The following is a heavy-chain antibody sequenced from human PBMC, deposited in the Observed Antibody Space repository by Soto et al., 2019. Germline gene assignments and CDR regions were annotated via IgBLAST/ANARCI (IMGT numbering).Heavy chain of an antibody. J-gene: IGHJ6*02. CDR1: GFSLTNGKMV. Sequence: QVTLKESGPAVVQPPETLTLTCTISGFSLTNGKMVVSWIRQAPGKALEWLAHFFSDAERSYSPSLQSRLTLSTDTAGRQVVLSMTAMDPVDTGTYCCALVNAESSSHYYGMDAWGQGTTVTVSS. V-gene: IGHV2-26*03. CDR3: ALVNAESSSHYYGMDA. CDR2: FFSDAER. D-gene: IGHD6-6*01.